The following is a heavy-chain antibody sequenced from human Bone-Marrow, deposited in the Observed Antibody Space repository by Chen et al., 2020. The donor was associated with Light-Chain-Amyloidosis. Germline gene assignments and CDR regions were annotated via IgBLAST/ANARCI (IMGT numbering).Heavy chain of an antibody. Sequence: EVQLEQSGPEVKKPGESLKISCKVSGYTFPNYWIGWVRQMPGEGLEWLGVIYPDDSDARYSPSFAGQVTISADKSISTAYLQWRSLKASDTAMYYCARRRDGYNFDYWGQGTLVTVSS. CDR3: ARRRDGYNFDY. D-gene: IGHD5-12*01. CDR1: GYTFPNYW. CDR2: IYPDDSDA. V-gene: IGHV5-51*01. J-gene: IGHJ4*02.